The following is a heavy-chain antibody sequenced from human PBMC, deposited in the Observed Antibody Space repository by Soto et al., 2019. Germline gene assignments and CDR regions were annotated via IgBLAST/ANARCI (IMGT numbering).Heavy chain of an antibody. CDR3: ARVCTIFGVVGWFDP. Sequence: AETLSLTCTVSGGSVSSGSYYWSWIRHPPGKGLEWIGYIYYSGSTNYNPSLKSRVTISVDTSKNQFSLKLSCVTDADTAVYYCARVCTIFGVVGWFDPWGQGTLVTVST. D-gene: IGHD3-3*01. CDR2: IYYSGST. CDR1: GGSVSSGSYY. V-gene: IGHV4-61*01. J-gene: IGHJ5*02.